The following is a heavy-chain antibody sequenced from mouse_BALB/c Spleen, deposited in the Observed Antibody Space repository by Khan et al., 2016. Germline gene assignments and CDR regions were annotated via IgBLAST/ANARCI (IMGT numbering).Heavy chain of an antibody. Sequence: VQLQQPGAELVRSGASVKLSCTASAFNITDYYIHWVKQRPEQGLEWIGWIDPESGDTEYGQKFQGSAPVTADTPSNTAYLQLSSLTTEDSDVYYSNASNYRNYIYFDYWGQGTTLTVSS. CDR1: AFNITDYY. J-gene: IGHJ2*01. D-gene: IGHD2-1*01. CDR2: IDPESGDT. CDR3: NASNYRNYIYFDY. V-gene: IGHV14-4*02.